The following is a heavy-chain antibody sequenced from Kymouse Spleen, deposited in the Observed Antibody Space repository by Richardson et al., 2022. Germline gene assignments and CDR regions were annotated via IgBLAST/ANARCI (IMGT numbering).Heavy chain of an antibody. J-gene: IGHJ6*02. D-gene: IGHD6-13*01. Sequence: EVQLVESGGGLVQPGGSLRLSCAASGFTFSDHYMDWVRQAPGKGLEWVGRTRNKANSYTTEYAASVKGRFTISRDDSKNSLYLQMNSLKTEDTAVYYCARGAAAATNYYYYGMDVWGQGTTVTVSS. CDR2: TRNKANSYTT. CDR3: ARGAAAATNYYYYGMDV. CDR1: GFTFSDHY. V-gene: IGHV3-72*01.